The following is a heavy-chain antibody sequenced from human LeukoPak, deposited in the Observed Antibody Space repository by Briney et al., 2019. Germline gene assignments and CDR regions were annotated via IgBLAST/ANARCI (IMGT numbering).Heavy chain of an antibody. CDR3: ARDALYVAIEARLNWFDP. J-gene: IGHJ5*02. Sequence: ASVKVSCKASGYTFTSYYMHWARQAPGQGLEWMGIINPSGGSTSYAQKFQGRVTMTRDTSTSTVYMELSSLRSEDTAVYYCARDALYVAIEARLNWFDPWGQGTLVTVSS. D-gene: IGHD2-21*01. V-gene: IGHV1-46*01. CDR2: INPSGGST. CDR1: GYTFTSYY.